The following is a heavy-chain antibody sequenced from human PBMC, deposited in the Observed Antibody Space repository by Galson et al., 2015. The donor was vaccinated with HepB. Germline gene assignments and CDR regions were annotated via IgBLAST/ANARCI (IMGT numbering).Heavy chain of an antibody. Sequence: SLRLSCAASGFTFNNYAMGWVRQAPGKGLEWVSTISHSGSRTYYADSVKGRFTISRDNSQNTLSLQMNSLRAEDTAVYYCAETGAVAGFGGYFDLWGRGTLVTVSS. CDR1: GFTFNNYA. D-gene: IGHD6-19*01. CDR2: ISHSGSRT. CDR3: AETGAVAGFGGYFDL. J-gene: IGHJ2*01. V-gene: IGHV3-23*01.